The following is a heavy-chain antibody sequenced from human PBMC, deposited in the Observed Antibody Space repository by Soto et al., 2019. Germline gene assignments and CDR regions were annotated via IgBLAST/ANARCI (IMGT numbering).Heavy chain of an antibody. D-gene: IGHD6-13*01. CDR2: ISADSGNT. CDR1: GYTFTSYG. V-gene: IGHV1-18*01. Sequence: QVQLVQSGAEVKKPGASVKVSCKASGYTFTSYGISWVRQAPGQGLEWMGWISADSGNTHYAQKVQGRVTMTTDTDTTAAYMDMRILRSDATAVYYCDRDLAAGMIDYWGQGTLVTVSS. CDR3: DRDLAAGMIDY. J-gene: IGHJ4*02.